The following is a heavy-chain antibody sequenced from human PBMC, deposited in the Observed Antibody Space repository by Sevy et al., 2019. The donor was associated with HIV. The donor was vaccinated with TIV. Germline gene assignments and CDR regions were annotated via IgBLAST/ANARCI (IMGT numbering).Heavy chain of an antibody. CDR3: AREPARAQSYYFDY. CDR2: ISYDGSNK. CDR1: GFTFSSYA. D-gene: IGHD4-4*01. V-gene: IGHV3-30-3*01. J-gene: IGHJ4*02. Sequence: GGSLRLSCAASGFTFSSYAMHWVRQAPGKGLEWVAVISYDGSNKYYADSVKGRFTISRDNSKNTLYLQMNSLGAEDTAVYYCAREPARAQSYYFDYWGQGTLVTVSS.